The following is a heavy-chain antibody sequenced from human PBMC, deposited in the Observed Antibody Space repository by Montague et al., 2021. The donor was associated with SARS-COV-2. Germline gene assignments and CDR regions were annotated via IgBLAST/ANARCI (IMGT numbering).Heavy chain of an antibody. CDR1: RFTFNTYT. D-gene: IGHD3-22*01. CDR2: ISYDGSKK. Sequence: SLRLSCAASRFTFNTYTMHWVRQAPGKGLQWVAVISYDGSKKYYIDSVKGRFTISRDNSRNTLSLQMNSLRSEDSAVYYCARDGSGYASNYFYVMDVWDQGTMVTVSS. J-gene: IGHJ6*02. CDR3: ARDGSGYASNYFYVMDV. V-gene: IGHV3-30*04.